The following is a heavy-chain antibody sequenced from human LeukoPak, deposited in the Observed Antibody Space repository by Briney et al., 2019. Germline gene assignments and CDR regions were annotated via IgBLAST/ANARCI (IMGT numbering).Heavy chain of an antibody. CDR2: IYYSGST. CDR1: GGSISSYY. Sequence: SETLSLTCTVSGGSISSYYWSWIRQPPGKGLEWIGYIYYSGSTNYNPSLKSRVTISVDTSKNQFSLKLSSVTAADTAVYYCARGRIAVAKRIFDYWGQGTLVTVSS. J-gene: IGHJ4*02. V-gene: IGHV4-59*01. CDR3: ARGRIAVAKRIFDY. D-gene: IGHD6-19*01.